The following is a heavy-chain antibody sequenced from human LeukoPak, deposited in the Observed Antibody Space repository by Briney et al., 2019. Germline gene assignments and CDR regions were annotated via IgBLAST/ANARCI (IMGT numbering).Heavy chain of an antibody. J-gene: IGHJ6*02. CDR1: GFTFSDYY. Sequence: GGSLRLSCAASGFTFSDYYMSWIRQAPGKGLEWVSYISSCGSTIYYADSVKGRFTISRDNAKNSLYLQMNSLRAEDTAVYYCARAAVVAASPIYYYYYGMDVWGQGTTVTVSS. V-gene: IGHV3-11*01. CDR2: ISSCGSTI. CDR3: ARAAVVAASPIYYYYYGMDV. D-gene: IGHD2-15*01.